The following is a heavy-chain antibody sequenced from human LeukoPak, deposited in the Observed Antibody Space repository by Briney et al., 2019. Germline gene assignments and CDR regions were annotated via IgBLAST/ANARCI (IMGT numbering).Heavy chain of an antibody. D-gene: IGHD3-22*01. Sequence: TGRSLRLSCAASAFTFRSYSMNWVRQAPGKGLEWVSSISSSSRYIYYADSVKGRFTIARDNAKSSLYLQMNSLRDEYTGGYYCAIVLGVYYDSSGSLDYWGQGTLVTVSS. CDR1: AFTFRSYS. CDR2: ISSSSRYI. J-gene: IGHJ4*02. V-gene: IGHV3-21*01. CDR3: AIVLGVYYDSSGSLDY.